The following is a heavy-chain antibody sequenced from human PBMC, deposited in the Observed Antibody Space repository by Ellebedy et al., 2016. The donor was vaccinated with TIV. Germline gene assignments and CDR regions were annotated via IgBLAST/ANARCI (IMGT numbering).Heavy chain of an antibody. Sequence: GGSLRLSCVPSGFTFNSYWMTWVRQAPGKGLEWVANINQDGSDKYYVDSLRGRFTNARDNAKNSVYLQMNSLRGEDTAVYYCATDGSYGEYRSPKHAFVMWGQGTLVTVSS. J-gene: IGHJ3*02. CDR2: INQDGSDK. D-gene: IGHD1-26*01. CDR3: ATDGSYGEYRSPKHAFVM. CDR1: GFTFNSYW. V-gene: IGHV3-7*01.